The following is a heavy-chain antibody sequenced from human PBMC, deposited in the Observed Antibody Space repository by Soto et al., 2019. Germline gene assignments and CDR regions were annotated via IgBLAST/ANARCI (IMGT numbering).Heavy chain of an antibody. Sequence: EVQLLESGGGLVQPVGSLRLSCAASGFTFSSYAMSWVRQAPGKGLEWVSAISGSGGSTYYADSVKGRFTISRDNSKNTLYLQMNSLRAEDTAVYYCAKRKVDIVVVPAARPRGMDVWGQGTTVTVSS. CDR2: ISGSGGST. CDR1: GFTFSSYA. D-gene: IGHD2-2*02. V-gene: IGHV3-23*01. J-gene: IGHJ6*02. CDR3: AKRKVDIVVVPAARPRGMDV.